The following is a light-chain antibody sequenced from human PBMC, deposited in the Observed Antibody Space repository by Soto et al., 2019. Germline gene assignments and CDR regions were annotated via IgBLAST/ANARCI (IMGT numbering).Light chain of an antibody. J-gene: IGKJ4*01. CDR3: QQYKSFSLT. CDR1: QSISSW. Sequence: DIQMTQSPSTLSASVGDRVTITCRASQSISSWLAWYQRKPGKAPKLLIYKTSNLESGVPSRFSGSGSGTEFSLTISSLQPDDFATYYCQQYKSFSLTFGGGTKVDIK. CDR2: KTS. V-gene: IGKV1-5*03.